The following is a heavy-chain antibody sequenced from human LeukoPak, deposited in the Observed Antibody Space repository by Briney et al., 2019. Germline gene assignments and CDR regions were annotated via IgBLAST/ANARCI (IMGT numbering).Heavy chain of an antibody. Sequence: GTLRLSCAASGFTFSSYGMSWVRQAPGKGLEWIGSIYYSGYTYYNPSLKSRVTISVDTSKNQFSLKLSSVTAADTAVYYCAKHYMGSSYNRAVDYWGQGTLVTVSS. CDR2: IYYSGYT. CDR3: AKHYMGSSYNRAVDY. CDR1: GFTFSSYG. V-gene: IGHV4-39*01. D-gene: IGHD3-10*01. J-gene: IGHJ4*02.